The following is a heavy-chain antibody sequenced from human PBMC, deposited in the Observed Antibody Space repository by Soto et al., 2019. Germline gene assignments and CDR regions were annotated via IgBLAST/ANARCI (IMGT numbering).Heavy chain of an antibody. CDR1: GDSVSSNSAA. Sequence: SQTLSLTCAISGDSVSSNSAAWNWIRHSPSRGLELLGRTYYRSKWYNDYAVSVKSRITIKPDTSKNHFSLQLNSVTPEDTAVYYCSRESRIAVAETLDYWGQGTLVTVSS. V-gene: IGHV6-1*01. D-gene: IGHD6-19*01. J-gene: IGHJ4*02. CDR2: TYYRSKWYN. CDR3: SRESRIAVAETLDY.